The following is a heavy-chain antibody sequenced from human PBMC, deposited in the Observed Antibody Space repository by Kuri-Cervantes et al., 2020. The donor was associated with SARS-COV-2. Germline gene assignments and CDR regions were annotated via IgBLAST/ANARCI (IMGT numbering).Heavy chain of an antibody. J-gene: IGHJ4*02. CDR3: AGFLKGIVGGKKYYFDY. Sequence: SETLSLTCTVSCGSISISSYYWGWIRQPPGKGLEWIGSIYYSGSTYYNPSLKSRVTISVDTSKNQFSLKLSSVTAADTAVYYCAGFLKGIVGGKKYYFDYWGQGTLVTVSS. D-gene: IGHD3-16*01. V-gene: IGHV4-39*01. CDR2: IYYSGST. CDR1: CGSISISSYY.